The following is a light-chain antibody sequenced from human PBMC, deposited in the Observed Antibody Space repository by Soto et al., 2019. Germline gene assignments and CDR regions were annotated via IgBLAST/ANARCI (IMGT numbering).Light chain of an antibody. J-gene: IGLJ1*01. CDR1: SSDVGSYNL. Sequence: QSVLTQPASVSGSPGQSITISCTGTSSDVGSYNLVSWYQQHPGKAPKLMIYEVSKRPSGVSNRFSGSKSGNTASLTISGLQAEDEAVYYCCSYAGSSTPLIFGTGTKVT. V-gene: IGLV2-23*02. CDR2: EVS. CDR3: CSYAGSSTPLI.